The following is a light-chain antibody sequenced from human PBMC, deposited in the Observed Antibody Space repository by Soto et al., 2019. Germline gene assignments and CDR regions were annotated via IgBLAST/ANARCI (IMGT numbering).Light chain of an antibody. Sequence: DIQMTQSPSSLSASVGDRVTITCRASQGISNYLAWYQQKPGKVHKLLIYAASTLQAGVPSRFSGSVSGTDFTLTISSLQPEDVATYYCQKYNSATRTFGQGTKGEFK. J-gene: IGKJ1*01. CDR1: QGISNY. CDR2: AAS. CDR3: QKYNSATRT. V-gene: IGKV1-27*01.